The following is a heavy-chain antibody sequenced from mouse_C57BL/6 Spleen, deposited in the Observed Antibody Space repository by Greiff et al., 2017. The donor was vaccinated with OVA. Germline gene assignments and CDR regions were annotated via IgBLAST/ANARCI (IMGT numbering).Heavy chain of an antibody. CDR2: IYPGNSDT. J-gene: IGHJ2*01. D-gene: IGHD1-1*01. Sequence: EVQLQESGTVLARPGASVKMSCKTSGYTFTNYWMHWVKQRPGKGLEWIGAIYPGNSDTSSNQKFKGKAKLTVVTSSSTAYMELSSLTTEDSAVYCCRRGVYYEGYYFDYWGQGTTLTVSS. V-gene: IGHV1-5*01. CDR3: RRGVYYEGYYFDY. CDR1: GYTFTNYW.